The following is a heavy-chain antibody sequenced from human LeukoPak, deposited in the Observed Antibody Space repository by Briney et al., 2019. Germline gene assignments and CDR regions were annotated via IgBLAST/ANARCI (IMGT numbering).Heavy chain of an antibody. D-gene: IGHD6-19*01. J-gene: IGHJ6*03. V-gene: IGHV3-21*01. CDR2: ISSSSSYI. CDR1: GVTFSSYS. CDR3: ARDRFTSSGWYGDYMDV. Sequence: PGGPLRLSCAASGVTFSSYSMNWVRQAPGKGLEWVSSISSSSSYIYYADSVKGRFSISRDNAKNSLYLQMNSLRAEDTAVYYCARDRFTSSGWYGDYMDVWGKGTTVTVSS.